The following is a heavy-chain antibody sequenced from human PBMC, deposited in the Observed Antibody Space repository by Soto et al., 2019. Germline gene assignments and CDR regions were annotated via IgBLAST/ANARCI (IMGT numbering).Heavy chain of an antibody. CDR3: ARVPEV. CDR1: YDSISSGDCY. CDR2: IYYSGSP. Sequence: ALSLTCTFAYDSISSGDCYLSWINQAPGKDLEWIGCIYYSGSPYYNPSLKSRVTISVDRSKNQFSLKLSSVTAADTAMYYCARVPEVWGQGTTVTVSS. J-gene: IGHJ6*02. V-gene: IGHV4-30-4*01.